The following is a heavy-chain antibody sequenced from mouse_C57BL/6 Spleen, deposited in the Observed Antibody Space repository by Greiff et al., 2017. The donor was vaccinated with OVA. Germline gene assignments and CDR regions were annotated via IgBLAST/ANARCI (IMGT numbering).Heavy chain of an antibody. V-gene: IGHV6-6*01. J-gene: IGHJ2*01. Sequence: EVKVEESGGGLVQPGGSMKLSCAASGFTFSDAWMDWVRQSPEKGLEWVAEIRNKANNHATYYAESVKGRFTISRDDSKSSVYLQMNSLRAEDTGIYYCTRGALYDGYYQYYFDYWGQGTTLTVSS. CDR2: IRNKANNHAT. CDR1: GFTFSDAW. CDR3: TRGALYDGYYQYYFDY. D-gene: IGHD2-3*01.